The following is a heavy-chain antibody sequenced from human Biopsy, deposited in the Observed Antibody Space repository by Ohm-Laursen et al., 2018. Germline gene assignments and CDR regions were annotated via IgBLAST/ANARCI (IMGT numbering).Heavy chain of an antibody. CDR2: ISYTGGI. D-gene: IGHD2-2*01. CDR1: GGSISGYH. J-gene: IGHJ4*02. CDR3: ARMPHFDY. Sequence: SETLSLTCTVSGGSISGYHWSWIRKSPGKGLEWLGYISYTGGITSNPSLNRRVTMSLDSSKNQFSLRLIYVTAADTAVYYCARMPHFDYWGQGILVTVSS. V-gene: IGHV4-59*01.